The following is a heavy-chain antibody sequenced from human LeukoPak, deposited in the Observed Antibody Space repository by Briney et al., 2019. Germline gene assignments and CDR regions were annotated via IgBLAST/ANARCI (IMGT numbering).Heavy chain of an antibody. V-gene: IGHV4-31*03. CDR3: ARVAPYFDY. Sequence: SQTLSLTCTVSGGSISSGGYYWSWIRQHPGKGLEWIGEINHSGSTNYNPSLKSRVTISVDTSKNQFSPKLSSVTAADTAVYYCARVAPYFDYWGQGTLVTVSS. CDR2: INHSGST. J-gene: IGHJ4*02. CDR1: GGSISSGGYY.